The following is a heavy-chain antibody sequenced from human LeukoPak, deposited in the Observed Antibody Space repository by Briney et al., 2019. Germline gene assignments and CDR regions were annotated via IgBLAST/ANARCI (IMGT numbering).Heavy chain of an antibody. Sequence: PSQTLSLTCAVSGYSISSGYYWGWIRQPPGKGLEWSGSLYHSGSASYNPSLTSRVTISVDPSKNQLSLKLCSVTAADTAVYYCARQPHVSSTSGVERTYVRGAFYIWGQGTMVTVSS. CDR1: GYSISSGYY. CDR3: ARQPHVSSTSGVERTYVRGAFYI. J-gene: IGHJ3*02. D-gene: IGHD3-10*02. V-gene: IGHV4-38-2*01. CDR2: LYHSGSA.